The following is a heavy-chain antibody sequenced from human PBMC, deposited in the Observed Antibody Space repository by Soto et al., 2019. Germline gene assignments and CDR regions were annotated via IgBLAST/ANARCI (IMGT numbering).Heavy chain of an antibody. CDR1: GFTFSSYA. J-gene: IGHJ4*02. D-gene: IGHD3-3*01. Sequence: PGGSLRLSCAASGFTFSSYARSWVRQAPGKGLEWVSAISGSGGSTYYADSVRGRFTISRDNSKNTLYLQMNSLRAEDTAVYYCATEGVVTLYYWGQGTLVTVYS. CDR2: ISGSGGST. V-gene: IGHV3-23*01. CDR3: ATEGVVTLYY.